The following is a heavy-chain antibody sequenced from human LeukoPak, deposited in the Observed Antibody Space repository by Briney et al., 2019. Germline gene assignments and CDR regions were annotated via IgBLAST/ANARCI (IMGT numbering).Heavy chain of an antibody. CDR2: ISSSSSYI. CDR3: ARARFSAQRLDY. V-gene: IGHV3-21*01. D-gene: IGHD3-10*01. CDR1: GFTFSSYS. J-gene: IGHJ4*02. Sequence: GGSLRLSCAASGFTFSSYSMNWVRQAPGKGLEWVSSISSSSSYIYYADSVKGRFTISRDNAKNSLYLQMNSLRAEDTAVYYCARARFSAQRLDYRGQGTLVTVSS.